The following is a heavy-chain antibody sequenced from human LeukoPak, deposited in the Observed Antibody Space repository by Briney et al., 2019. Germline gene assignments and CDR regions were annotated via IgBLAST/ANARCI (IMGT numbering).Heavy chain of an antibody. CDR3: ARVLRYFDPSYYYYGMDV. CDR2: IKQDGSKK. V-gene: IGHV3-7*03. D-gene: IGHD3-9*01. Sequence: GGSLRLSCVASGFPFSSYWMTWVRQAPGKGLEWVANIKQDGSKKSYVDSVKGRFTISRDNAKNSLYLQMNSLRAEDTAVYYCARVLRYFDPSYYYYGMDVWGQGTTVTVSS. CDR1: GFPFSSYW. J-gene: IGHJ6*02.